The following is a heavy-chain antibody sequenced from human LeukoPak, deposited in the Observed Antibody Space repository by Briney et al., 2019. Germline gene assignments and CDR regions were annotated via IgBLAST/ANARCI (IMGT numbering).Heavy chain of an antibody. D-gene: IGHD3-16*01. J-gene: IGHJ6*02. V-gene: IGHV3-9*01. CDR1: GFTFDDYA. CDR2: ISWNSGSI. CDR3: ARSDGDPITFGGVFYGMDV. Sequence: PGGSLRLSCAASGFTFDDYAMHWVRQAPGKGLEWVSGISWNSGSIGYADSVKGRFTISRDNAKNSLYLQMNSLRAEDTAVYYCARSDGDPITFGGVFYGMDVWGQGTTVTVSS.